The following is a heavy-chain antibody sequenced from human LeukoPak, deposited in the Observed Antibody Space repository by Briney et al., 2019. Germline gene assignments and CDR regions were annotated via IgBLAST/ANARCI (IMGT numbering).Heavy chain of an antibody. Sequence: GGSLRLSCAASGFTLSSYWMSWVRQAPGKGLEWVANIKQDGSEKYYVDSVKGRFTISRDNANDSVFLQIHTVRADDTALYYCVRGSSTETYSAEYFHHWGQGTVVTVST. V-gene: IGHV3-7*03. CDR1: GFTLSSYW. CDR3: VRGSSTETYSAEYFHH. J-gene: IGHJ1*01. CDR2: IKQDGSEK. D-gene: IGHD2-21*01.